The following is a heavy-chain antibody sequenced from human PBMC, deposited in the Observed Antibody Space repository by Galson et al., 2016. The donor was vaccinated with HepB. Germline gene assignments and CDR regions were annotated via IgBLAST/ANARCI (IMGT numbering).Heavy chain of an antibody. V-gene: IGHV3-30-3*01. CDR3: ARALVDRSGFSGFDS. CDR1: GFTFNDYA. Sequence: SLRLSCAASGFTFNDYAMHWVRQAPGKGLEWVAVISYDGTLDYYADSVKGRFTISRDKSNNTLYWQMNSLRAEDAAVYYCARALVDRSGFSGFDSWGQGTMVTVSS. J-gene: IGHJ3*02. CDR2: ISYDGTLD. D-gene: IGHD3-22*01.